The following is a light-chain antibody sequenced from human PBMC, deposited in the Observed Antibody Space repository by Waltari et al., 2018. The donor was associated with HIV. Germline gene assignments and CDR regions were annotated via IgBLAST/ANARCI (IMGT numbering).Light chain of an antibody. CDR3: QVWDRSAGQPGDRYV. V-gene: IGLV3-21*02. CDR2: NDN. CDR1: NIANQR. J-gene: IGLJ1*01. Sequence: VLTQPPPLSAAPRQTATVPCEGDNIANQRVHRYHPSPGPAPVLVMSNDNALPSGIPERFSGSTSGNTATLTITKAEAGDEADYFCQVWDRSAGQPGDRYVFGPGTKVSVL.